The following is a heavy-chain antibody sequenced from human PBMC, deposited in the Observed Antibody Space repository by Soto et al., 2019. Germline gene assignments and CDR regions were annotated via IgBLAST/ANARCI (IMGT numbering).Heavy chain of an antibody. CDR2: IWYDGSNK. D-gene: IGHD6-19*01. Sequence: PVGSLRLSCAASGFTFSSYGMHWVRQAPGKGLEWVAVIWYDGSNKYYADSVKGRFTISRDNSKNTLYLQMNSLRAEDTAVYYCAREHSSGSNYLSAFDIWGQGTMVNVSS. V-gene: IGHV3-33*01. J-gene: IGHJ3*02. CDR3: AREHSSGSNYLSAFDI. CDR1: GFTFSSYG.